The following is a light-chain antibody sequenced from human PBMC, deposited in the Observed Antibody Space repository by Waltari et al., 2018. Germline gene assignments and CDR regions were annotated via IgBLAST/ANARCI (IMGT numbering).Light chain of an antibody. CDR1: QGISKF. CDR3: QQYKTFPLT. Sequence: DIQMTQSPYSLAASVGDRVTITCRASQGISKFLAWFRQKPGKAPESLIYGASSLQSGVPSRFSGSGSGTDFTLTISSLQPEDFASYYCQQYKTFPLTFGGGTKVEIK. J-gene: IGKJ4*01. CDR2: GAS. V-gene: IGKV1-16*01.